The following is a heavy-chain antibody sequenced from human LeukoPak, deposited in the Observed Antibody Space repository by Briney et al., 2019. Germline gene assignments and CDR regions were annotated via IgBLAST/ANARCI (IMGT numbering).Heavy chain of an antibody. CDR1: GYTFTNYW. CDR3: ARRVDSGFSFDF. CDR2: IYAGDSDT. D-gene: IGHD3-22*01. J-gene: IGHJ4*02. V-gene: IGHV5-51*01. Sequence: GESLKISCKGSGYTFTNYWIAWVRQMPGKGLEGMGIIYAGDSDTRYSPSFQGQVTISADRSISTAYLQWSSLKASDTAMYYCARRVDSGFSFDFWGQGTLVTVSS.